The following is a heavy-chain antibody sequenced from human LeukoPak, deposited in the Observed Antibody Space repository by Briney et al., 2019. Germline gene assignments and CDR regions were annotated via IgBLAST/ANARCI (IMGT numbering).Heavy chain of an antibody. D-gene: IGHD6-13*01. CDR2: INPDGSST. V-gene: IGHV3-74*01. Sequence: GGSLRLSCAASAVTFSSYWMHWVRQAPGKGLVWVSRINPDGSSTNYVDSVKGRFTISRDNVKNTLYLQMNSLRAEDTAVYYCATPGIRDQYDFDSWGQGTLVTVSS. CDR1: AVTFSSYW. J-gene: IGHJ4*02. CDR3: ATPGIRDQYDFDS.